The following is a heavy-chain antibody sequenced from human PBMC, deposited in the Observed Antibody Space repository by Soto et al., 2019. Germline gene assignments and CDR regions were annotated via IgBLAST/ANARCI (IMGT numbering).Heavy chain of an antibody. D-gene: IGHD6-6*01. CDR1: GASISSDLCY. V-gene: IGHV4-31*11. Sequence: SETLSLTCAVSGASISSDLCYWSWIRQIPGKGLEWVGYIYYTGTTYYSPSLMSRVSILVDTSKNQFSLNLSSVTAADTAVYYCARGDASSSVFFDYWGQGTLVTVSS. J-gene: IGHJ4*02. CDR3: ARGDASSSVFFDY. CDR2: IYYTGTT.